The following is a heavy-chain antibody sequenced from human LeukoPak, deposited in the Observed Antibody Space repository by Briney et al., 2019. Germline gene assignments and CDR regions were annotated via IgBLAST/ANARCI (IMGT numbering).Heavy chain of an antibody. D-gene: IGHD3-3*01. V-gene: IGHV3-30*18. CDR3: AKDLNYDFWSGLGN. J-gene: IGHJ4*02. CDR1: GFTFSNYG. Sequence: PGRSLRLSCAASGFTFSNYGIHWVRQAPGKGLEWVAVISNDGSNEYYADSVKGRFTISRDNSKNTLYLQMNSLRAEDTAVYYCAKDLNYDFWSGLGNWGQGTLVTVSS. CDR2: ISNDGSNE.